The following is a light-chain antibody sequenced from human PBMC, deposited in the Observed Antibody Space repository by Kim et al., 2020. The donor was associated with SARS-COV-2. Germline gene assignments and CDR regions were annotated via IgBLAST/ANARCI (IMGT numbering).Light chain of an antibody. CDR1: SSNIGNNY. CDR2: DNN. CDR3: GTWDSSLSAVV. V-gene: IGLV1-51*01. Sequence: QHVTISCSGSSSNIGNNYVSWYQQLPGTAPKLLIYDNNKRPSGIPDRFSGSKSGTSATLGITGLQTGDEADYYCGTWDSSLSAVVFGGGTQLTVL. J-gene: IGLJ2*01.